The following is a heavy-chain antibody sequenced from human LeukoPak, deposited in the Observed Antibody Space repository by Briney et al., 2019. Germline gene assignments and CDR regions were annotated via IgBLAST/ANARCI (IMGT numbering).Heavy chain of an antibody. CDR1: GCTFTSYA. J-gene: IGHJ4*02. CDR2: INAGNGNT. CDR3: ARVSVRYFDWSQSNYFDY. Sequence: GASVKVSCKASGCTFTSYAMHWVRQAPGQRLEWMGWINAGNGNTKYSQKFQGRVTITRDTSASTAYMELSSLRSEDTAVYYCARVSVRYFDWSQSNYFDYWGQGTLVTVSS. D-gene: IGHD3-9*01. V-gene: IGHV1-3*01.